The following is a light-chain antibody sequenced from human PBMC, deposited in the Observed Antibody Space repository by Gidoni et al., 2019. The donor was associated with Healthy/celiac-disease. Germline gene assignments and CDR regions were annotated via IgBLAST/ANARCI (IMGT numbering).Light chain of an antibody. V-gene: IGKV4-1*01. CDR2: WAS. Sequence: ATINCKSSQSVLYSSNNKNYLAWYQQKPGQPPKLLIYWASTRQSGVPDRFSGSGSGTDFTLNISSLQAEDVAVYYCQQYYSTPCSFGQXTKLEIK. CDR3: QQYYSTPCS. CDR1: QSVLYSSNNKNY. J-gene: IGKJ2*04.